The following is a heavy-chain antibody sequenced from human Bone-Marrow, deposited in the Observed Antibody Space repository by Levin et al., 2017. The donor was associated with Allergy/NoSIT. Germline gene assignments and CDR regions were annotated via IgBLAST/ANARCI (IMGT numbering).Heavy chain of an antibody. Sequence: PAASVKVSCKASGGTFRGYAFTWVRQAPGQGLEWMGGIIPILGTPNYAQKNQGRVTILADESTSTAYMELSNLRSEDTAVYYCATTMVGANNGLDVWGQGTAVTVSS. V-gene: IGHV1-69*13. J-gene: IGHJ6*02. CDR1: GGTFRGYA. CDR3: ATTMVGANNGLDV. D-gene: IGHD1-26*01. CDR2: IIPILGTP.